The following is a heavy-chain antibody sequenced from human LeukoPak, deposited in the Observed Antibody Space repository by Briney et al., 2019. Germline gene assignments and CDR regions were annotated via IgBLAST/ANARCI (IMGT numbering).Heavy chain of an antibody. J-gene: IGHJ5*02. Sequence: SVKVSCKASGGTFSSYAISWVRPAPGQGLEWMGGIIPIFGTANYAQKFQGRDTITADESTSTAYMELSSLRSEDTAVYYCAREPEWGLFDPWGQGTLVTVSS. V-gene: IGHV1-69*13. D-gene: IGHD1-26*01. CDR3: AREPEWGLFDP. CDR2: IIPIFGTA. CDR1: GGTFSSYA.